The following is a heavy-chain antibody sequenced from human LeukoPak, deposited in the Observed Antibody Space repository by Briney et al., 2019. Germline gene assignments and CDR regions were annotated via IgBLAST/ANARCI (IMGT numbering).Heavy chain of an antibody. V-gene: IGHV3-33*03. Sequence: GGSLRLSCAASGFTFSSYGMHWVRQAPGKGLEWVAVIWYDGSNKYYADSVKGRFTISRDNSKNSLYLKMNSLRTEDTALYYCAKDIDSSGTRAYYFDYWGQGTLVTVS. D-gene: IGHD3-22*01. CDR2: IWYDGSNK. CDR1: GFTFSSYG. CDR3: AKDIDSSGTRAYYFDY. J-gene: IGHJ4*02.